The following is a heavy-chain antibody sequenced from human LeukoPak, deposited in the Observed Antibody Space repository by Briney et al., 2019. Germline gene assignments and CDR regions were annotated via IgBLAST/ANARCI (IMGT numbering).Heavy chain of an antibody. D-gene: IGHD5-18*01. J-gene: IGHJ4*02. Sequence: SSETLSLTCTVSGGSISSTRYYWSWIRQPPGKGLEWIGYIYYSGSTNYNPSLKSRVTISVDTSKNQFSLRLSSVTAADTAVYYCASFRGYSYGTFDYWGQGTLVTVSS. CDR2: IYYSGST. CDR3: ASFRGYSYGTFDY. V-gene: IGHV4-61*01. CDR1: GGSISSTRYY.